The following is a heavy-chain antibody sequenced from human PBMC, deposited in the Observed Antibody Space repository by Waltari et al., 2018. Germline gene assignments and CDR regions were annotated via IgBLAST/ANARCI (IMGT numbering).Heavy chain of an antibody. J-gene: IGHJ5*02. CDR1: GFSLSTSGVG. CDR3: AHRTGAALDPNPFTDWFDP. CDR2: IYWNDDK. V-gene: IGHV2-5*01. D-gene: IGHD6-6*01. Sequence: QITLKESGPTLVKPTQTLTLTCTFSGFSLSTSGVGVGWIRQPPGKALEWLALIYWNDDKRYTPDLKSRLTITKDTSKNQVVLTMTNMDPVDTATYYCAHRTGAALDPNPFTDWFDPWGQGTLVTVSS.